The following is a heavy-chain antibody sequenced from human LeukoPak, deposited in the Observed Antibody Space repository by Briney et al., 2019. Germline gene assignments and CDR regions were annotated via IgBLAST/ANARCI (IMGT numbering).Heavy chain of an antibody. CDR2: INHSGST. CDR3: ARNRIYWFDP. V-gene: IGHV4-34*01. D-gene: IGHD2/OR15-2a*01. Sequence: PSETLSLTCAVYGGSFSGYYWSWIRQPPGKGLEWIGEINHSGSTNYNPSLKSRVTISVDTSKNQFSLKLSSVTAADTAVYYCARNRIYWFDPWGQGTLVTVSS. CDR1: GGSFSGYY. J-gene: IGHJ5*02.